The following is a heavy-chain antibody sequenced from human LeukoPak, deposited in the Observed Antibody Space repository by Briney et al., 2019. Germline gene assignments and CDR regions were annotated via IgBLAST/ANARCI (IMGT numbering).Heavy chain of an antibody. J-gene: IGHJ4*01. V-gene: IGHV3-30*02. Sequence: GGSLRLSCTASGFTFRTSGMHWVRQAPGKGLEWVGFIQHDETEIYSADSVRGRFTFSRDNFKSTVYLQMNSLRVEDSAVYYCARESGATKIGQLLNYWGQEPWSPSPQ. CDR2: IQHDETEI. CDR3: ARESGATKIGQLLNY. CDR1: GFTFRTSG. D-gene: IGHD3-10*01.